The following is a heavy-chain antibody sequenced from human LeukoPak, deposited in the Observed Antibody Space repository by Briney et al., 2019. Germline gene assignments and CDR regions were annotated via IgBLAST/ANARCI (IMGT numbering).Heavy chain of an antibody. Sequence: PGGSLRLSCAASEFTLSSYAMSWVRQAPGKGLEWVSATSDTGNTYHADSVKGRFTISRDSSKNTLFLQMNRLRPEDAAVYYCAKDLRGGYDYFDYWGQGTLVTVSS. CDR1: EFTLSSYA. D-gene: IGHD5-12*01. V-gene: IGHV3-23*01. J-gene: IGHJ4*02. CDR2: TSDTGNT. CDR3: AKDLRGGYDYFDY.